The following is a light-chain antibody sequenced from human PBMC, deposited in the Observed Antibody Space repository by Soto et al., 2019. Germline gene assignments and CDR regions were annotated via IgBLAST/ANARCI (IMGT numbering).Light chain of an antibody. J-gene: IGLJ1*01. CDR2: EVT. Sequence: LTQPASVSGSPGQSITISCTGTSSDVGGYNYVSWYQQYPGKAPKLMIYEVTHRPSGVSNRFSGSKSGNTASLTISGLQAEDEANYYCSSYRSTSVYVXGTGTKSPS. V-gene: IGLV2-14*01. CDR3: SSYRSTSVYV. CDR1: SSDVGGYNY.